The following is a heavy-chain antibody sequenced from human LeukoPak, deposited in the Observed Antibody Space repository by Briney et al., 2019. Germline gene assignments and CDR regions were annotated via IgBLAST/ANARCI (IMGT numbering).Heavy chain of an antibody. CDR1: GFSFSNYW. D-gene: IGHD1-26*01. CDR2: IKQDESEK. J-gene: IGHJ4*02. Sequence: GGSLRLSCTASGFSFSNYWMSWVRQAPGKGLEWVASIKQDESEKYYVDSVKGRFTTSRDNAKSSLYLQMNALRGEDTAVYYCARLVGDITTWDCWGQGTLVTVSS. V-gene: IGHV3-7*03. CDR3: ARLVGDITTWDC.